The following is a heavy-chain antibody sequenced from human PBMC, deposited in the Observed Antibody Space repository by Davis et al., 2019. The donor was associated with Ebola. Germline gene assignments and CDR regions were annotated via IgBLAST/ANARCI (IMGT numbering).Heavy chain of an antibody. J-gene: IGHJ4*02. D-gene: IGHD3-22*01. Sequence: MPSETLSLTCTVSGDSITSGAYYWSWIRQHPGKDLEWIGYIYYSGTTYYNPSLKSRLTISVDTSKNQFSLKLNSVTAADTAVYYCATVDYDTREFDYWGQGTLVTVSS. CDR3: ATVDYDTREFDY. CDR1: GDSITSGAYY. V-gene: IGHV4-31*03. CDR2: IYYSGTT.